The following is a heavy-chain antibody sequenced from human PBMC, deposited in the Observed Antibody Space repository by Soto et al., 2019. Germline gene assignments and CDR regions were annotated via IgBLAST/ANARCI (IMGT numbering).Heavy chain of an antibody. V-gene: IGHV1-8*01. CDR2: MNPNSGNT. D-gene: IGHD6-6*01. CDR1: VYTFTSYD. J-gene: IGHJ5*02. CDR3: ARGPTSRWFDP. Sequence: ASVKVSCKDSVYTFTSYDINWVRQATGQGLEWMGWMNPNSGNTGYAQKFQGRVTMTRNTSISTAYMELSSLRSEDTAVYYCARGPTSRWFDPWGQGTLVTVSS.